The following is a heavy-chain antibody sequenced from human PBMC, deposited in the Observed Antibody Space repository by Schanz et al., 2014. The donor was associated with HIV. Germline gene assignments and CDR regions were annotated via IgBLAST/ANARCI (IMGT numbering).Heavy chain of an antibody. D-gene: IGHD1-26*01. CDR2: ISGTGGST. V-gene: IGHV3-23*01. Sequence: PGGSLRIFCATSGFTFSSYAMNWVRQAPGKGLEWVSFISGTGGSTYYTDSVKGRFTISRDNSKNTLYLQMNSLRAEDTAVYYCARDLRGDNYYVSDSWGQGTLVSVSS. CDR1: GFTFSSYA. J-gene: IGHJ4*02. CDR3: ARDLRGDNYYVSDS.